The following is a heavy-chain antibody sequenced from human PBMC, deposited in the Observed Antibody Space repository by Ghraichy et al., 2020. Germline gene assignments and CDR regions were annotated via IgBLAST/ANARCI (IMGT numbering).Heavy chain of an antibody. CDR2: LYYRGTT. CDR3: VKFGDVWSGHFDY. D-gene: IGHD3-3*01. J-gene: IGHJ4*02. Sequence: SETLSLTCSVSGGCISPYYWTWIRQPPGKGLEWIASLYYRGTTNYNPSLKSRVTISVDTSKNHFSLNLSSVTAADTAVYYCVKFGDVWSGHFDYWGQGILVTVSS. V-gene: IGHV4-59*01. CDR1: GGCISPYY.